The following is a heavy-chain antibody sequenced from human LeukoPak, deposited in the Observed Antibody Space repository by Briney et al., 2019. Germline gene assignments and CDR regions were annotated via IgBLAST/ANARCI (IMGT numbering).Heavy chain of an antibody. CDR1: GYSIRSGYY. D-gene: IGHD3-9*01. J-gene: IGHJ4*02. Sequence: TSETLSLTCAVSGYSIRSGYYWAWIRQPPGKGLEWIGSIYHRGTTYYNPSPKSRVTISVDTSENQFSLNLRSVTASDTAVYYCARDRGYYDILTASSQGVVDSWGQGTLVTVSS. V-gene: IGHV4-38-2*02. CDR2: IYHRGTT. CDR3: ARDRGYYDILTASSQGVVDS.